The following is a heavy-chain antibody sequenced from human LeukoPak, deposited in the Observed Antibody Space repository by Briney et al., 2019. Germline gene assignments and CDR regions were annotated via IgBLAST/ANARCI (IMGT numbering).Heavy chain of an antibody. D-gene: IGHD3-16*01. CDR3: ARVWHYYYMDV. J-gene: IGHJ6*03. CDR1: GGSISSYY. V-gene: IGHV4-4*09. Sequence: SETLSLTCTVPGGSISSYYWSWIRQPPGKGLEWIGYIYTSGSTNYNPSLKSRVTISVDTSKNQFSLELSSVTVADTAVYYCARVWHYYYMDVWGKGPTVTVSS. CDR2: IYTSGST.